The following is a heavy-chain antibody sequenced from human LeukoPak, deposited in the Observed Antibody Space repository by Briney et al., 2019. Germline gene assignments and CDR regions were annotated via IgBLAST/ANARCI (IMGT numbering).Heavy chain of an antibody. V-gene: IGHV3-30-3*01. Sequence: GGSLRLSCAASGFTFSSYAMHWVRQAPGKGLEWVAVISYDGSNKYYADSVKGRFPISRDNCKNTLYLQMNSLRAEDTAVYYCARGGRGSSGVDYWGQGTLVTVSS. CDR2: ISYDGSNK. J-gene: IGHJ4*02. D-gene: IGHD3-10*01. CDR1: GFTFSSYA. CDR3: ARGGRGSSGVDY.